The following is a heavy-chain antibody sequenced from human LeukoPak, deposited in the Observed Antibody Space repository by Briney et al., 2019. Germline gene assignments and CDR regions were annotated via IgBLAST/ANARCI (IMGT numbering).Heavy chain of an antibody. D-gene: IGHD6-19*01. CDR2: FYNSGNI. Sequence: PGGSLRLSCAASGFTFSTSAMNWVRQAPGKGLEWVSAFYNSGNIYYADSVKGRFSISRDNSKNTLYLQMDSLRVEDTGVYYCAACGVPGTSSLSFHYGMDVWGPGTTVIVSS. CDR3: AACGVPGTSSLSFHYGMDV. J-gene: IGHJ6*02. CDR1: GFTFSTSA. V-gene: IGHV3-66*01.